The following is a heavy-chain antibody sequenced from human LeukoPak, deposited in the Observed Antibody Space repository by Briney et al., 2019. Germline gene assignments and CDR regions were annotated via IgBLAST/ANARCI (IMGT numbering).Heavy chain of an antibody. D-gene: IGHD4-17*01. CDR2: IIPIFGTA. Sequence: SVKVSCKASGGTFSSYAISWVRQAPGQGLEWMGGIIPIFGTANYAQKFQGRVTITADESTSTAYMELSSLRSEDTAVYYCAREGTTVTTFDYWGQGTLVTVSS. V-gene: IGHV1-69*13. CDR3: AREGTTVTTFDY. CDR1: GGTFSSYA. J-gene: IGHJ4*02.